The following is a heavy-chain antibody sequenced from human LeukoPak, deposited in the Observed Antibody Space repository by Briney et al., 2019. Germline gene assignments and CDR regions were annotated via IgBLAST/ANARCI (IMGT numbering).Heavy chain of an antibody. CDR1: GFTFSIYS. D-gene: IGHD3-22*01. CDR3: ARADYDSSGYLIS. V-gene: IGHV3-21*01. J-gene: IGHJ5*02. CDR2: ISSSSSYI. Sequence: PGGSLRPSCAASGFTFSIYSMNWVRQAPGKGLEWVSSISSSSSYIYYADSVKGRFTISRDNAKNSLYLQMNSLRAEDTAVYYCARADYDSSGYLISWGQGTLVIVSS.